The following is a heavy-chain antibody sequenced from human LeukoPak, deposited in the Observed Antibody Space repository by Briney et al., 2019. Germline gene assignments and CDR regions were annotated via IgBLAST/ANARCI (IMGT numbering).Heavy chain of an antibody. J-gene: IGHJ5*02. CDR3: AGLGYCSSTSCPP. V-gene: IGHV4-34*01. D-gene: IGHD2-2*01. Sequence: SETLSLTCAVYGGSFSGYYWSWIRQPPGKGLEWIGEINHSGSTNYNPSLKSRVTISVDTSKNQFSLKLSSVTAADTAVYYCAGLGYCSSTSCPPWGQGTLVTVSS. CDR1: GGSFSGYY. CDR2: INHSGST.